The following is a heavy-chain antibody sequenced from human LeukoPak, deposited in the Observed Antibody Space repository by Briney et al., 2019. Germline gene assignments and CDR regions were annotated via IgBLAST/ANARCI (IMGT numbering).Heavy chain of an antibody. J-gene: IGHJ4*02. CDR2: IYSTAST. Sequence: HPGGSLRLSCAASGFTVTSNYMHGVRQAPGKGLEWVSVIYSTASTNYADSVKGRFTISRDNSKNTLYLQMNSLRAEDTAVYYCARRGRSGYDFDYWGQGTLVTVSS. CDR3: ARRGRSGYDFDY. CDR1: GFTVTSNY. D-gene: IGHD5-12*01. V-gene: IGHV3-66*04.